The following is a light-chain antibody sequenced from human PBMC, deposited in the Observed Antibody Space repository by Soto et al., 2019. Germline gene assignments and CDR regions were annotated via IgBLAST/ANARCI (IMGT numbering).Light chain of an antibody. V-gene: IGKV1-5*03. CDR3: QHYNSYSRT. Sequence: IRMTQSPSTLSASIGDRVAITCRASDNIGPWVAWYQQKPGKAPKLLIYKASTLETGAPSRFAGSGSGTGFTLTITRLQPDDFATYYCQHYNSYSRTFGQGTKVDIK. CDR2: KAS. CDR1: DNIGPW. J-gene: IGKJ1*01.